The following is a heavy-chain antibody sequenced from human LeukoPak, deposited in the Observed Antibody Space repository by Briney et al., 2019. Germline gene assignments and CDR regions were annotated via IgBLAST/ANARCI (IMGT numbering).Heavy chain of an antibody. D-gene: IGHD5-24*01. J-gene: IGHJ4*02. CDR3: VKETRGTTIYY. CDR1: GLSVSENY. CDR2: IYRGDAT. Sequence: GGSLRLSCAASGLSVSENYMSWVRQAPGKGLEWVSVIYRGDATYYADSVKGRFTISRDSFENTVYLQMGSLRAEDTAVYYCVKETRGTTIYYWGQGTLVTVSS. V-gene: IGHV3-66*01.